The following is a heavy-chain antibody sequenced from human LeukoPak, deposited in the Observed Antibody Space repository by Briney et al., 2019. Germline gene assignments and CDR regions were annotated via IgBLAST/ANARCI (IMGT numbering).Heavy chain of an antibody. J-gene: IGHJ3*02. CDR2: ISYDGSNK. CDR3: ARPTTVTTISADAFDI. V-gene: IGHV3-30-3*01. D-gene: IGHD4-17*01. CDR1: GFTFSSYA. Sequence: GGSLRLSCAASGFTFSSYAMHWVRQAPGKGLEWVAVISYDGSNKYHADSVKGRFTISRDNSKNTLYLQMNSLRAEDTAVYYCARPTTVTTISADAFDIWGQGTMVTVSS.